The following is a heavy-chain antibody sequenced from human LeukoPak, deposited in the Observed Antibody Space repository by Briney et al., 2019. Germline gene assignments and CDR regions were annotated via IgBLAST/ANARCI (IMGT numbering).Heavy chain of an antibody. CDR1: GFTFSSYA. D-gene: IGHD3-10*01. J-gene: IGHJ6*02. V-gene: IGHV3-23*01. CDR2: ISGSGGST. Sequence: GSLRLSCAASGFTFSSYAMSWVRQAPGKGLEWVSAISGSGGSTYYADSVKGRFTISRDNSKNTLYLQMNSLRAEDTAVYYCAKDASGPLLWFGELYYYYGMDVWGQGTTVTVSS. CDR3: AKDASGPLLWFGELYYYYGMDV.